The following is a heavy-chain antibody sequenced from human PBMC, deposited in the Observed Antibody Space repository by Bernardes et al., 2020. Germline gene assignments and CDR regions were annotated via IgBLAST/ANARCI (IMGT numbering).Heavy chain of an antibody. CDR3: SRDINFNFFDY. V-gene: IGHV3-9*01. D-gene: IGHD1-20*01. CDR1: GFTFDKYG. CDR2: LNWNSAKI. J-gene: IGHJ4*02. Sequence: GGSLRLSCAASGFTFDKYGMNWVRQAPGKGLEWVSGLNWNSAKIAYADSVKGRFTISRDNAKNSLYLQMNSLRPEDTAIYYCSRDINFNFFDYWGQGSLVTVSS.